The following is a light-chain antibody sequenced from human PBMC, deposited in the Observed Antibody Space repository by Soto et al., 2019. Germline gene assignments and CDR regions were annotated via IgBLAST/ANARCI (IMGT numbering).Light chain of an antibody. CDR2: EVT. Sequence: QSVLTQPPSASGSPGQSVTISCTGTSSDVGGYNYVSWYQQHPGKAPKLMIYEVTKRPSGVPDRFSGSKSGNTASLTVSGLRAEDEADYYCSSYAGSNNSYVFGTGTKFTGL. J-gene: IGLJ1*01. CDR1: SSDVGGYNY. CDR3: SSYAGSNNSYV. V-gene: IGLV2-8*01.